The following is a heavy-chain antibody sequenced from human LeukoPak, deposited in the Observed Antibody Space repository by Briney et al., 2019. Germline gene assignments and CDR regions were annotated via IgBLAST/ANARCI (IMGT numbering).Heavy chain of an antibody. CDR2: IYTSGST. J-gene: IGHJ5*02. CDR1: GGSISSYY. D-gene: IGHD6-13*01. Sequence: PSETLSLTCTVSGGSISSYYWSWLRQPPGKGLEWIGYIYTSGSTNYNPSLKSRVTISVDTSKNQFSLKLSSVTAADTAVYYCARHKLYSSSWASFDPWGQGTLVTVSS. CDR3: ARHKLYSSSWASFDP. V-gene: IGHV4-4*09.